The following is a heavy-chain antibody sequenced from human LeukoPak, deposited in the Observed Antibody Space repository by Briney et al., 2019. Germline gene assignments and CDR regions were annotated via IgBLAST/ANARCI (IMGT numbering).Heavy chain of an antibody. CDR2: IYTSGST. J-gene: IGHJ4*02. CDR1: GGSISSGSYY. CDR3: ARATMFGDYIDY. Sequence: SQTLSLTCTVSGGSISSGSYYWSWIRQPAGKGLEWIGRIYTSGSTNYNPSLKSRVTISVDTSKNQFSLKLSSVTAADTAVYYCARATMFGDYIDYWGQGTLVTVSS. V-gene: IGHV4-61*02. D-gene: IGHD3-10*02.